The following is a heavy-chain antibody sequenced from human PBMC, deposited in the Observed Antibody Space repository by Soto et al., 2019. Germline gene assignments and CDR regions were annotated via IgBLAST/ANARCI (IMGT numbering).Heavy chain of an antibody. CDR3: ARRSSGWYFDY. Sequence: EVQLLESGGGLVQPGGSLRLSCAASGFTFSNYAMNWVRQAPGKGLEWVSVISGSGGSTYYADSVKGRFTISRDNSKNTLYVQMNSLRAEDTAVYYCARRSSGWYFDYWGQGPLVTVSS. J-gene: IGHJ4*02. CDR2: ISGSGGST. D-gene: IGHD6-19*01. CDR1: GFTFSNYA. V-gene: IGHV3-23*01.